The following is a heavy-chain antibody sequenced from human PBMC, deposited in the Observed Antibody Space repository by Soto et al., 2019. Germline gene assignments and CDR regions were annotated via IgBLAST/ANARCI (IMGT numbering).Heavy chain of an antibody. CDR1: GYTFTNYA. Sequence: QVQLVQSGAEVKKPGASVKVSCKASGYTFTNYAIHWVRQAPGQRLEWMGWMNAGNRNTEYSQKFQGRIIMTKDTXAXTXAMELSSLTSEDTAVYYCARGYDYVWGSYRSDAFDIWGQGTMVTVSS. D-gene: IGHD3-16*02. J-gene: IGHJ3*02. V-gene: IGHV1-3*01. CDR2: MNAGNRNT. CDR3: ARGYDYVWGSYRSDAFDI.